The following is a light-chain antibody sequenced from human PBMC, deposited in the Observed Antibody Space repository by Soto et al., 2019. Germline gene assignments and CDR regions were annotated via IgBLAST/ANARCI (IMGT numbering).Light chain of an antibody. CDR2: AAS. CDR1: QSISSY. Sequence: DIQMTQSPSSLSASVGDRVTITCRASQSISSYLNWYQQKPGKAPKLLIYAASSLQSGVPSRFSGSGSGTDFTLTISSLQPXXXXXXXXXXXXXTXYTFGQGTKLEIK. J-gene: IGKJ2*01. CDR3: XXXXXTXYT. V-gene: IGKV1-39*01.